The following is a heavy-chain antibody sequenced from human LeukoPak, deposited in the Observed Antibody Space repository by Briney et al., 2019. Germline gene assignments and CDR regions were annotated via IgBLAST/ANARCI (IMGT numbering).Heavy chain of an antibody. CDR2: IYYSGST. Sequence: SETLSLTCTVSGGSISSYYWSWIRQPPGKGLEWIGYIYYSGSTNYNPSLKSRVTISVDTSKKQFSLKLSSVTAADTAVYYCARHTAVAGRRGWFDPWGQGTLVTVSS. D-gene: IGHD6-19*01. J-gene: IGHJ5*02. CDR3: ARHTAVAGRRGWFDP. V-gene: IGHV4-59*08. CDR1: GGSISSYY.